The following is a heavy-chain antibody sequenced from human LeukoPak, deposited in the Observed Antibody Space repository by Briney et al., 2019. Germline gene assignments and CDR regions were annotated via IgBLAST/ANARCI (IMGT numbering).Heavy chain of an antibody. CDR3: ARDPTPLGLRFLEWENWFDP. V-gene: IGHV1-24*01. J-gene: IGHJ5*02. CDR2: FDPEDGET. D-gene: IGHD3-3*01. CDR1: GYTFTGHY. Sequence: ASVKVSCKASGYTFTGHYIHWVRQAPGKGLEWMGGFDPEDGETIYAQKFQGRVTITADKSTSTAYMELSSLRSEDTAVYYCARDPTPLGLRFLEWENWFDPWGQGTLVTVSS.